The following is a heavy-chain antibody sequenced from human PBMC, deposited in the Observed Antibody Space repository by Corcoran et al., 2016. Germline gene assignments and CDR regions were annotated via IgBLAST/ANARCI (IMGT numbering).Heavy chain of an antibody. Sequence: EVQLVESGGGLVQPGGSLRLSCAASGFAFDTYWMNWVRQAPGKGLEWVANIKGGENEKSYVDSVKGRFTISRDNGKNLGYLQMNSRRAEDTAVYYGGRSSLNDYWGQGTLVTVSS. D-gene: IGHD6-13*01. CDR1: GFAFDTYW. V-gene: IGHV3-7*01. CDR3: GRSSLNDY. CDR2: IKGGENEK. J-gene: IGHJ4*02.